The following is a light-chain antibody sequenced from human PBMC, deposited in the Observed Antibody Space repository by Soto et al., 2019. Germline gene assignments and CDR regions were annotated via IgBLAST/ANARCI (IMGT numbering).Light chain of an antibody. CDR2: GTS. CDR3: QQYGSSPPWT. Sequence: EIVLTQSPGTLSLSPGXRATLSCGASQRVSSNFLAWYQHKPGQPPRLLIYGTSSRATGIPDRFRGSGSGTDFTLTISRLEPEDFAVYYCQQYGSSPPWTFGQGTKVDIK. V-gene: IGKV3-20*01. CDR1: QRVSSNF. J-gene: IGKJ1*01.